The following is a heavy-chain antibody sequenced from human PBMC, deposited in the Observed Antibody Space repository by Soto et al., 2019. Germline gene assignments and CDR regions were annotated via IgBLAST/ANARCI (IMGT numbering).Heavy chain of an antibody. J-gene: IGHJ4*02. CDR1: GFTFSSYA. Sequence: QVQLVESGGGVVQPGRSLRLSCAASGFTFSSYAMHWVRQAPGKGLEWVAVISYDGSNKYYADSVKGRFTISRDNSQNTLYMQMNSLRAEDTAVYYCARVAVEMATIPVFDYWGQGTLVTVSS. CDR2: ISYDGSNK. D-gene: IGHD5-12*01. CDR3: ARVAVEMATIPVFDY. V-gene: IGHV3-30-3*01.